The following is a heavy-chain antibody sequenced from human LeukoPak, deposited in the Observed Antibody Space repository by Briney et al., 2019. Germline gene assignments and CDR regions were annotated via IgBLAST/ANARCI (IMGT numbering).Heavy chain of an antibody. CDR3: APGGVAAPFDY. J-gene: IGHJ4*02. V-gene: IGHV1-2*02. CDR1: GYTFSSYG. D-gene: IGHD6-6*01. Sequence: ASVKVSCKASGYTFSSYGISWVRQAPGQGLEWMGWINPNSGGTNYAQKFQGRVTMTRDTSISTAYMELSRLRSDDTAVYYCAPGGVAAPFDYWGQGTLVTVSS. CDR2: INPNSGGT.